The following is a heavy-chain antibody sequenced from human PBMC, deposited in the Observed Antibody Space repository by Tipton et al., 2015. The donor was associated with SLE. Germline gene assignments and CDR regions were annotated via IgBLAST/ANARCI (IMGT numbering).Heavy chain of an antibody. CDR2: IYHTGST. J-gene: IGHJ5*02. CDR3: ARDRFGYNFFDP. D-gene: IGHD3-16*01. Sequence: TLSLTCTVSGDPITNFYWGWIRQPPGKGPECIGYIYHTGSTRLNPSLESRVTMSVDTSKNQFSLKLSSVTAADTAIYYYARDRFGYNFFDPWGQGTPVTVSS. V-gene: IGHV4-59*01. CDR1: GDPITNFY.